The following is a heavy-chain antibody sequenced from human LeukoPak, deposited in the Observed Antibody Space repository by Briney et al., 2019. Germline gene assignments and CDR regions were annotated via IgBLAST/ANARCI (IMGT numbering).Heavy chain of an antibody. D-gene: IGHD5-12*01. V-gene: IGHV1-2*06. CDR3: ARVLSSGYDLFY. J-gene: IGHJ4*02. CDR2: INRNSGGT. CDR1: GYTFTGYY. Sequence: ASVKVSCKASGYTFTGYYMHWVRQAPGQGLEWMGRINRNSGGTNYAQKFQGRVTMTRDTSISTAYMELSRLRSDDTAVYYCARVLSSGYDLFYWGQGTLVTVSS.